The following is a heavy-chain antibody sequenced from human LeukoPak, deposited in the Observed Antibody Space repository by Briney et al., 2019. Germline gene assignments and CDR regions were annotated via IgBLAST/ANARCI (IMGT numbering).Heavy chain of an antibody. Sequence: GGSLRLSCAASGFTISSYGMSWVRQAPGKGLEWVSSISGGTTYYADSVKGRFTISRDNSKNIVSLQMNSLRAEDAAVYYCAKSVYGSGNYWGQGTLVTVSP. CDR1: GFTISSYG. D-gene: IGHD3-10*01. CDR2: ISGGTT. V-gene: IGHV3-23*01. CDR3: AKSVYGSGNY. J-gene: IGHJ4*02.